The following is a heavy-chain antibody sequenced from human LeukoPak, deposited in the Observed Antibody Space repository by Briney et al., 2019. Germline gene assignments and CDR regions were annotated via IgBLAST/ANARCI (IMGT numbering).Heavy chain of an antibody. CDR3: ARSPPSTDNWFDP. CDR2: SIHSGST. V-gene: IGHV4-34*01. Sequence: SETLSLTCAVYGGSFSGYYWSWIRNPPGKGLSGMGESIHSGSTNYTPSLKSRVTISVDTSKNQFSLKLSSVTAADTAVYYCARSPPSTDNWFDPWGQGTLVTVSS. D-gene: IGHD5/OR15-5a*01. J-gene: IGHJ5*02. CDR1: GGSFSGYY.